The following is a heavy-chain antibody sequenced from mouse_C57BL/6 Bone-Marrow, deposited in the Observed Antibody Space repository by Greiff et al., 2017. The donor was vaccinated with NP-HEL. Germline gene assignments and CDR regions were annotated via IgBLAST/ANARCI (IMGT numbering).Heavy chain of an antibody. D-gene: IGHD2-4*01. V-gene: IGHV1-15*01. J-gene: IGHJ4*01. CDR3: TRGLRRVYYAMDY. Sequence: QVQLQQSGAELVRPGASVTLSCKASGYTFTDYEMHWVKQTPVHGLEWIGAIDPETGGTAYNQKFKGKAILTADKSSSTAYMELRSLTSEDSAVYYCTRGLRRVYYAMDYWGQGTSVTVSS. CDR1: GYTFTDYE. CDR2: IDPETGGT.